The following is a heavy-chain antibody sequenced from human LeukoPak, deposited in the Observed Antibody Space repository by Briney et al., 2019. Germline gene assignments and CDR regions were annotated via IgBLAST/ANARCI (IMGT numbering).Heavy chain of an antibody. CDR3: ARGNDYGDYCAFDY. CDR1: GFTFSSYW. CDR2: INSDGSST. J-gene: IGHJ4*02. V-gene: IGHV3-74*01. D-gene: IGHD4-17*01. Sequence: GGSLRLSCAASGFTFSSYWMHWVRQAPGKGLVWVSRINSDGSSTSYADSVEGRFTISRDNAKNTLYLQMNSLRAEDTAVYYCARGNDYGDYCAFDYWGQGTLVTVSS.